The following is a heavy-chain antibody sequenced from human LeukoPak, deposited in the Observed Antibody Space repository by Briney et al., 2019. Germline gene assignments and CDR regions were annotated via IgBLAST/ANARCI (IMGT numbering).Heavy chain of an antibody. V-gene: IGHV1-69*13. J-gene: IGHJ4*02. D-gene: IGHD6-13*01. CDR2: IIPIFGTA. CDR3: ARLMSSSWHREYYFDY. CDR1: GGTFSSYA. Sequence: VASVTVSCTASGGTFSSYAISWVRQAPGLGLEWMGGIIPIFGTANYAQKFQGRVTITADESTSTAYMELSSLRSEDTAVYYCARLMSSSWHREYYFDYWGQGTLVTVSS.